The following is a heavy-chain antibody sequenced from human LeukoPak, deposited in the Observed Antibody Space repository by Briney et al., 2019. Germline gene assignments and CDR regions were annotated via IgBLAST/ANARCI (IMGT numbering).Heavy chain of an antibody. V-gene: IGHV6-1*01. Sequence: SQTLSLTCAISGDSVSSNSAAWNWIRQSPSRGLEWLGRTYYRSKWYNDYAVSVKSRITINPDTSKNQFSLQLNSVTPEDTAVYYCVRDGVVGATARTYYFDYWGQGALVTVSS. CDR2: TYYRSKWYN. CDR1: GDSVSSNSAA. CDR3: VRDGVVGATARTYYFDY. D-gene: IGHD1-26*01. J-gene: IGHJ4*02.